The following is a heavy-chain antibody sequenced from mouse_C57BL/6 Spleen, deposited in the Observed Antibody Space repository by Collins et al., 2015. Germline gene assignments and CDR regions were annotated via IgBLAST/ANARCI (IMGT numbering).Heavy chain of an antibody. Sequence: QIQLVQSGPELKKPGETVKISCKASGYTFTDYSMHWVKQAPGKGLKWMGWINTETGEPTYADDFKGRFAFSLETSASTAYLQINNLKNEDTATYFCARGIGYTYYFDYWGQGTTLTVSS. CDR2: INTETGEP. V-gene: IGHV9-2-1*01. D-gene: IGHD2-14*01. CDR1: GYTFTDYS. J-gene: IGHJ2*01. CDR3: ARGIGYTYYFDY.